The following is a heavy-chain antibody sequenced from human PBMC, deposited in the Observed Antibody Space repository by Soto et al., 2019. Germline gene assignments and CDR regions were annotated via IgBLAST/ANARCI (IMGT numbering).Heavy chain of an antibody. CDR2: ISYDGSNK. CDR1: GFTFSSYG. D-gene: IGHD2-15*01. CDR3: APHCSGGICPDY. J-gene: IGHJ4*02. Sequence: QVQLVESGGGVVQPGRSLRLSCAASGFTFSSYGMHWVRQAPGKGLEWVAVISYDGSNKYYADSVKGRFTISRDNSKNTLYLQMNSLRAEDTAVYYCAPHCSGGICPDYWGQGTLVTVSS. V-gene: IGHV3-30*03.